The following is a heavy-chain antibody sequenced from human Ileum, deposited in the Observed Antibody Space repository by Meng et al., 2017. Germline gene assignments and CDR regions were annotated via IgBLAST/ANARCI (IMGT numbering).Heavy chain of an antibody. V-gene: IGHV1-69*02. D-gene: IGHD3-3*01. CDR2: IIPILGIA. CDR1: GGTFSSYT. J-gene: IGHJ4*02. Sequence: HVQLVQSVAEVKKPGSSVKVSCKASGGTFSSYTISWVRQAPGQGLEWMGRIIPILGIANYAQKFQGRVTITADKSTSTAYMELSSLRSEDTAVYYCARSSLGWPFLPFDYWGQGTLVTVSS. CDR3: ARSSLGWPFLPFDY.